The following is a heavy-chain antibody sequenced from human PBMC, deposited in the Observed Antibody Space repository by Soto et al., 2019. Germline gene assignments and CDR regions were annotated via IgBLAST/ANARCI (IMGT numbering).Heavy chain of an antibody. CDR1: GGSISSYY. V-gene: IGHV4-59*08. D-gene: IGHD2-15*01. CDR2: ISYSGTT. Sequence: QVQLQESGPGLVKPSETLSLTCTVSGGSISSYYWSWIRQPPGKGLEWIGYISYSGTTNYNPSLKSRVTISVDMAKNQFSLKLSSVTAADTAVYYCARGAGWWDYWGQGTLVTVSS. CDR3: ARGAGWWDY. J-gene: IGHJ4*02.